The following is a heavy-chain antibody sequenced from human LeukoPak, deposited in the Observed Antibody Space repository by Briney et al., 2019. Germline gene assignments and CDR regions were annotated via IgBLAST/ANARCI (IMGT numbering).Heavy chain of an antibody. CDR3: ARDLSLSSEWDGVNY. CDR2: ISSSGSTI. V-gene: IGHV3-11*04. D-gene: IGHD1-26*01. CDR1: GFTFSDHY. Sequence: KPGGSLRLSCATSGFTFSDHYMTWIRQAPGKGLEWVSYISSSGSTIYFADSVKGRFTISRDNAKNSLYLQMNSLRAEDTAVYYCARDLSLSSEWDGVNYWGQGTLVTVSS. J-gene: IGHJ4*02.